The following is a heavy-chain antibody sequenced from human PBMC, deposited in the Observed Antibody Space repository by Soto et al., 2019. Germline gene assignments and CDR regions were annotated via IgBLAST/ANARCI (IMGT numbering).Heavy chain of an antibody. Sequence: SETLSLTCTVSGGSISSSSYYWGWIRQPPGKGLEWIGSIYYSGSTYYNPSLKSRVTISVDTSKNQFSLKLSSVTAADTAVYYCASPRNYDSSGYLPGDAFDIWGQGTMVTVSS. J-gene: IGHJ3*02. CDR3: ASPRNYDSSGYLPGDAFDI. CDR2: IYYSGST. CDR1: GGSISSSSYY. D-gene: IGHD3-22*01. V-gene: IGHV4-39*01.